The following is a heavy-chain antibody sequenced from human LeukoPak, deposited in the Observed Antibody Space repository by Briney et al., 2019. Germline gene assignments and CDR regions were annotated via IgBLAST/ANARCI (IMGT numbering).Heavy chain of an antibody. J-gene: IGHJ4*02. CDR2: IIPIFGTA. CDR1: GGTFSSYA. D-gene: IGHD3-22*01. CDR3: ARDYYDSSGYYFDY. Sequence: GASVKVSCKASGGTFSSYAISWVRQAPGQGLEWMGGIIPIFGTANYAQKFQGRVTISADESTSTAYMELSSLRSEDTAVYYCARDYYDSSGYYFDYWGQGTLVTVSS. V-gene: IGHV1-69*01.